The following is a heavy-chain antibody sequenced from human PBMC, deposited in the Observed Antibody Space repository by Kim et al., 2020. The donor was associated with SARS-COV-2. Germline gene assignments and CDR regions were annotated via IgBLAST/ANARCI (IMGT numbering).Heavy chain of an antibody. CDR1: GGSFSGYY. CDR2: INHSGST. J-gene: IGHJ6*02. V-gene: IGHV4-34*01. D-gene: IGHD3-22*01. Sequence: SETLSLTCAVYGGSFSGYYWSWIRQPPGKGLEWIGEINHSGSTNYNPSLKSRVTISVDTSKNQFSLKLSSVTAADTAVYYCARVRTMIVVVGYYYGMDVWGQGTTVTVSS. CDR3: ARVRTMIVVVGYYYGMDV.